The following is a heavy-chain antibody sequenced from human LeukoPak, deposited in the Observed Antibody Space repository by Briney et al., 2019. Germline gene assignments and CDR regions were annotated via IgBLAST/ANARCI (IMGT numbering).Heavy chain of an antibody. D-gene: IGHD6-19*01. Sequence: KPSGTLALTCTVSGGSIRRYYWGWIRQPPGKGLEWIGYIYYSGSTNYNPSLKSRVTISVDTSKNQFSLKLSSVTAADTAVYYCARTKPGAVPGDFDYWGQGTLVTVSS. CDR3: ARTKPGAVPGDFDY. V-gene: IGHV4-59*01. CDR1: GGSIRRYY. CDR2: IYYSGST. J-gene: IGHJ4*02.